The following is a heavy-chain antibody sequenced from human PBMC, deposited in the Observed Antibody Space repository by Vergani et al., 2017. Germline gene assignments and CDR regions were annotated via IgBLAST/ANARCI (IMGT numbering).Heavy chain of an antibody. J-gene: IGHJ6*02. D-gene: IGHD6-19*01. CDR3: ARVGIAMGRRGGREV. V-gene: IGHV1-46*01. Sequence: QVQLVQSGAEVKKPGASVKVSCKASGYTFTSYYMHWVRQAPGQGLKWMGVINPTGGSTRYAQKFQGRVTMTRDTSTSTVYMELSSLRSEDTAVYYCARVGIAMGRRGGREVGGEGTRGIGAS. CDR2: INPTGGST. CDR1: GYTFTSYY.